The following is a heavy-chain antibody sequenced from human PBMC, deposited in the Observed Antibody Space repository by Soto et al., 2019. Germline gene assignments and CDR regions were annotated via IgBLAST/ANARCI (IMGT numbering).Heavy chain of an antibody. CDR3: ANSLRWMLTSPPFDP. D-gene: IGHD3-16*01. CDR1: GFTFSSYG. Sequence: QVQLVESGGGVVQPGRSLRLSCAASGFTFSSYGMHWVRQAPGKGLEWVAVISYDGSNKYYADSVKGRFTISRDNSKNTRYLQMNSLRAEDTAVYYCANSLRWMLTSPPFDPWGQGTLVTVSS. CDR2: ISYDGSNK. J-gene: IGHJ5*02. V-gene: IGHV3-30*18.